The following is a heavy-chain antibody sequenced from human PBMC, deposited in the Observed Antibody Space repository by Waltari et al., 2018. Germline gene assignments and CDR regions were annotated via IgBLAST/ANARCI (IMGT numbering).Heavy chain of an antibody. D-gene: IGHD6-19*01. J-gene: IGHJ4*02. CDR1: GGTFSSYA. Sequence: QVQLVQSGAEVKKPGSSVKVSCKASGGTFSSYAISWVRQAPGQGLEWMGGIIPSCGTANYAQKFQGRVTITADESTSTAYMELSSLRSEDTAVYYCDVRLDHYSSGPTFDYWGQGTLVTVSS. CDR3: DVRLDHYSSGPTFDY. V-gene: IGHV1-69*13. CDR2: IIPSCGTA.